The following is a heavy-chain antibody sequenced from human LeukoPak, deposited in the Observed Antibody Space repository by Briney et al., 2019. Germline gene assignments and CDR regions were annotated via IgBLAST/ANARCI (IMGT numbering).Heavy chain of an antibody. D-gene: IGHD2-15*01. V-gene: IGHV3-11*01. CDR2: ISSGGITI. CDR1: GFTFSDYY. CDR3: ARVTTVVTADY. Sequence: PGGSLRLSCAASGFTFSDYYMSWIRQAPGKGLEWVSYISSGGITIYYADSVKGRFTISRDNAKNSLYLQMNSLRAEDTAVYYCARVTTVVTADYWGQGTLVTVSS. J-gene: IGHJ4*02.